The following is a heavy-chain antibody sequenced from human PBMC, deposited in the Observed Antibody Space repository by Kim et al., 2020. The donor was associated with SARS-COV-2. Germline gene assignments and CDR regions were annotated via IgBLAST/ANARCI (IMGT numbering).Heavy chain of an antibody. CDR3: ARGSGWLIEH. CDR1: GFTSTSHW. V-gene: IGHV3-7*05. Sequence: GGSLRLSCAASGFTSTSHWMKWVRQTPGKGLEWVANIKHDGSETKYVDYVKGRFTISGDSAKNSMYLQMNSLRVEDTAVYYCARGSGWLIEHWGQGTLVTVSS. J-gene: IGHJ1*01. CDR2: IKHDGSET. D-gene: IGHD6-19*01.